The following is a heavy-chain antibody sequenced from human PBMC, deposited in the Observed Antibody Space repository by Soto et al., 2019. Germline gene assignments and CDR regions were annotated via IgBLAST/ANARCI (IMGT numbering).Heavy chain of an antibody. V-gene: IGHV3-74*01. D-gene: IGHD5-12*01. CDR3: TRGASGYGNFDY. Sequence: PGGSLRLSXAASGVNLNSFFMHWVRYAPGKGLVWISRLNGDGSSSSYADSVTGRFTISRDTATNTLYLQMNSLRPEDTALYYCTRGASGYGNFDYWGLGTLVTVSS. J-gene: IGHJ4*02. CDR1: GVNLNSFF. CDR2: LNGDGSSS.